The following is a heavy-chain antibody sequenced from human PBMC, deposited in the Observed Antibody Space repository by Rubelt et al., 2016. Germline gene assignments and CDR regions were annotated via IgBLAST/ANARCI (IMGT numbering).Heavy chain of an antibody. CDR2: INPNSGGT. J-gene: IGHJ4*02. V-gene: IGHV1-2*06. CDR3: ARESSSGWYIDY. Sequence: WVRQAPGQGLEWVGRINPNSGGTNYAQKFQGRVTMTRDTSITTAYMGLSRLRSDDTAVFYCARESSSGWYIDYWGQGTLVTVSS. D-gene: IGHD6-19*01.